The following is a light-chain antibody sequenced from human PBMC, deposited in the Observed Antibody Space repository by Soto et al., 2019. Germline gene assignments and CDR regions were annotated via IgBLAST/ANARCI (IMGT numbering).Light chain of an antibody. CDR3: QQYKNWPYT. CDR1: QSLSSN. CDR2: GAS. Sequence: EIVMTQSPVTLSVSPGERATLSCRASQSLSSNLAWYQQKPGQAPRLLIYGASTRATGVPARFSGSGSGTEFTLTISSLQSEDFAVYYCQQYKNWPYTFGQGTKLDI. V-gene: IGKV3D-15*01. J-gene: IGKJ2*01.